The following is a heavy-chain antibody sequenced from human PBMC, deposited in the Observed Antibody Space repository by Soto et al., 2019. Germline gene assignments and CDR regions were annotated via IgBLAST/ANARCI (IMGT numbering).Heavy chain of an antibody. D-gene: IGHD3-22*01. Sequence: QVQLQQWGAGLLKPSETLSLTCAVYGASFSGYYWSWIRQSPGKGLEWIGEINHSGSTNYNPSLKSRVTISVDTSKNQFSLKLSSVTAADTAVYYCARGGSRDYFDSSGSMGYWGQGTLVTVSS. V-gene: IGHV4-34*01. CDR3: ARGGSRDYFDSSGSMGY. CDR1: GASFSGYY. CDR2: INHSGST. J-gene: IGHJ4*02.